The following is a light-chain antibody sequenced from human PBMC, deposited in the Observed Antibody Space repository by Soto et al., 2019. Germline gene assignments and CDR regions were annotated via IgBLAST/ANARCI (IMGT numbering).Light chain of an antibody. J-gene: IGKJ4*01. V-gene: IGKV1-39*01. Sequence: DIQMTQSPSSLSASVGDRDSITCRASQSMSSNLHGYERKPGKAPKLLISAESSLQSGVPSRFIGCGSGTDFTLPITRLQPDDFAPYYGQRSDSIPPAFGGGTKVDI. CDR1: QSMSSN. CDR2: AES. CDR3: QRSDSIPPA.